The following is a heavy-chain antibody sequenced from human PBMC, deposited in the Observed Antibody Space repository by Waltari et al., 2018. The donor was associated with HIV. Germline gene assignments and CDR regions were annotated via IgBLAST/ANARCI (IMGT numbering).Heavy chain of an antibody. CDR2: ISGRGGSA. V-gene: IGHV3-23*01. D-gene: IGHD6-19*01. Sequence: EVQLLESGGGLVQPGGSLRLSCAASEFTFTKYAMNWVRQAPGKGLEWVSAISGRGGSAYYADSVKGRFTISRDNSKNTLFLQMDSLRAEDTAIYYCAKLSHIAVAGTIDYWGQGTLVTVSA. CDR3: AKLSHIAVAGTIDY. CDR1: EFTFTKYA. J-gene: IGHJ4*02.